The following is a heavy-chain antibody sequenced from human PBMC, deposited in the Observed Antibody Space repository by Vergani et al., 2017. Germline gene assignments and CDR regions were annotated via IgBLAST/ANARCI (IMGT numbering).Heavy chain of an antibody. CDR1: GYSFTSYW. CDR3: AGPFIAAREPVSFDI. D-gene: IGHD6-6*01. CDR2: IYPGDSDT. J-gene: IGHJ3*02. Sequence: EVQLVQSGAEVKKPGESLKISCKGSGYSFTSYWIGWVRQMPGKGLEWMGIIYPGDSDTRYSPSFQDQVTISADKSISTAYLQWSSLKASDTAMYYCAGPFIAAREPVSFDIWGQGTMVTVSS. V-gene: IGHV5-51*01.